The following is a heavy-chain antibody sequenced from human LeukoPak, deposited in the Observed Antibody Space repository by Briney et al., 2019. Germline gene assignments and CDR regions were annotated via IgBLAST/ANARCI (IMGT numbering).Heavy chain of an antibody. V-gene: IGHV4-59*11. D-gene: IGHD1-26*01. Sequence: PSETLSLTCTVSGGSISSHYWSWIRQPPGKGLEWIGYIYYSGSTNYNPSLKSRVIISVDTSKNQFSLKLSSVTAADTVVYYCARVRGSYPRLYYYYYMDVWGKGTTVTVSS. J-gene: IGHJ6*03. CDR2: IYYSGST. CDR3: ARVRGSYPRLYYYYYMDV. CDR1: GGSISSHY.